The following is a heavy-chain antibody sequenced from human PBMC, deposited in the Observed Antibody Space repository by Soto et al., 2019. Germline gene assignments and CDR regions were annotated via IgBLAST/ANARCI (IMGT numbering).Heavy chain of an antibody. D-gene: IGHD1-26*01. V-gene: IGHV2-70*01. J-gene: IGHJ4*02. CDR2: IDWDDDK. CDR3: ARIGHRGSYFDY. CDR1: GFSLSTSGMC. Sequence: SGPTPVNPTQTLTLTCTFSGFSLSTSGMCVSWIRQPPGKALEWLALIDWDDDKYYSTSLKTRLTISKDTSKNQVVLTMTNMDPVDTATYYCARIGHRGSYFDYWGQGTLVTVSS.